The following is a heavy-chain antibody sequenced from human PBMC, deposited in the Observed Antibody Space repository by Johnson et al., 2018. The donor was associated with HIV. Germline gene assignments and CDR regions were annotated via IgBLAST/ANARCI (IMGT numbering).Heavy chain of an antibody. CDR2: IKQDGSEK. J-gene: IGHJ3*02. Sequence: MQLVESGGGLVQPGGSLRLSCAASGFTFSSYWMSWVRQAPGQGLEGVANIKQDGSEKYYGDSVTGRFTIYRDNTKNSLYLQMNSLRDEDTAVYYCARDLAIGEDAFDIWGQGTMVTVSS. CDR3: ARDLAIGEDAFDI. CDR1: GFTFSSYW. V-gene: IGHV3-7*01. D-gene: IGHD4-17*01.